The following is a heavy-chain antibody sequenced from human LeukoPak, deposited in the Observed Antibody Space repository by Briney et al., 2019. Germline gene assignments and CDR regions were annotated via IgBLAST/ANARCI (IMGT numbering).Heavy chain of an antibody. Sequence: PSETLSLTCTVSGGSMSSFYWSWIRQPPGKGLEWVGYILYSGSHYNPSLKSRVTISVDTSKNQFSLQLTSVTAADTAVYYCARGYYYDSSGSRWADYWGQGTLVTVSS. CDR3: ARGYYYDSSGSRWADY. V-gene: IGHV4-59*01. J-gene: IGHJ4*02. D-gene: IGHD3-22*01. CDR2: ILYSGS. CDR1: GGSMSSFY.